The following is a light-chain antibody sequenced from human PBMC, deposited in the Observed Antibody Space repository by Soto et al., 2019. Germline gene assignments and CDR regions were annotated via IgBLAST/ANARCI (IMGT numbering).Light chain of an antibody. V-gene: IGLV4-60*02. CDR2: LEGSGSY. J-gene: IGLJ1*01. CDR1: SGHSSYI. CDR3: ETWDRNSYV. Sequence: QAVVTQSSSASASLGSSVKLTCTLSSGHSSYIIAWHQQQPGKAPRYLMKLEGSGSYNKGSGVPDRFSGSSSGADRYLTISNLQFEDEAEYYCETWDRNSYVFGTGTKVTV.